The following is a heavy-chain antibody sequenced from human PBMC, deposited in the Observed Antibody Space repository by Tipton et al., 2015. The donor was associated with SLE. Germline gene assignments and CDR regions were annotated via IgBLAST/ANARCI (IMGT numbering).Heavy chain of an antibody. CDR1: GGSISSGYY. V-gene: IGHV4-38-2*02. Sequence: TLSLTCTVSGGSISSGYYWGWIRQPPGKGLEWIGSIYHSGSTYYNPSLKSRVTISVDTSKNQFSLKLSSVTAADTAVYYCARGWWFDPWGQGTLVTVSS. CDR2: IYHSGST. J-gene: IGHJ5*02. CDR3: ARGWWFDP. D-gene: IGHD6-19*01.